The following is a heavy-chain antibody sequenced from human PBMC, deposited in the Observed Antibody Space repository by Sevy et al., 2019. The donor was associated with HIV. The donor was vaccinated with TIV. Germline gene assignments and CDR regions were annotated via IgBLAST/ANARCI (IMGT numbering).Heavy chain of an antibody. Sequence: EGSLRLSCAASGFAFSDYYMNWIRQAPGKGLEWVSCISGLTNYINYADSVKGRITIPKDNAKNSAYLQMISLRAEDTAVYYCARRSSGWDYFDYWGQGTPVTVSS. V-gene: IGHV3-11*06. CDR2: ISGLTNYI. J-gene: IGHJ4*02. CDR1: GFAFSDYY. D-gene: IGHD6-19*01. CDR3: ARRSSGWDYFDY.